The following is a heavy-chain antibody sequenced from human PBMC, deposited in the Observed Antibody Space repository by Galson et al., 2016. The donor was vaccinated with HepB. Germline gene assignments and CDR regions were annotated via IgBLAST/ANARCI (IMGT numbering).Heavy chain of an antibody. Sequence: TLSLTCTVSGGSINNGNYYWSWIRQPAGKGLEWIGRIYTSGSTNYNPSLKSRVTMSVDTSKNQFSLNLSSVTAADTAVYYCARAGGSGSPSYYFDYWGRGTLVTVSS. D-gene: IGHD3-10*01. J-gene: IGHJ4*02. CDR1: GGSINNGNYY. CDR2: IYTSGST. V-gene: IGHV4-61*02. CDR3: ARAGGSGSPSYYFDY.